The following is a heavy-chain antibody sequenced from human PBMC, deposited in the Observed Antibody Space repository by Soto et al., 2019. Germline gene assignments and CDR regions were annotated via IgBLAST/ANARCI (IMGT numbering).Heavy chain of an antibody. CDR3: ARVGGTLFGVVGPSAAEYLQH. Sequence: ASVKVSCKASGYTFTSYYMHWVRQAPGQGLEWMGIINPSGGSTSYAQKFQGRVTMTRDTSTSTVYMELSSLRSEDTAVYYCARVGGTLFGVVGPSAAEYLQHWGQGTLVTVSS. CDR1: GYTFTSYY. D-gene: IGHD3-3*01. V-gene: IGHV1-46*01. J-gene: IGHJ1*01. CDR2: INPSGGST.